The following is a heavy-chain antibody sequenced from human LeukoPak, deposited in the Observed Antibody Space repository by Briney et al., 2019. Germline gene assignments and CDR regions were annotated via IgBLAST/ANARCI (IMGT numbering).Heavy chain of an antibody. J-gene: IGHJ4*02. CDR3: ARYARELDY. CDR1: GFAFSDCY. D-gene: IGHD2-2*01. V-gene: IGHV3-11*01. CDR2: IGGSGGDI. Sequence: GGSLRLSCAASGFAFSDCYMTWIRQAPGKGLEYISYIGGSGGDITYADSVRGRFTVSRDNAKNSLYLQMNSLRVEDTAVYYCARYARELDYWGQGSLVTVSS.